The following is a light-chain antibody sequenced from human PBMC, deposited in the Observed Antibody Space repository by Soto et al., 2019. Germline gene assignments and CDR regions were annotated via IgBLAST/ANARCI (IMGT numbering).Light chain of an antibody. CDR2: AAS. J-gene: IGKJ1*01. V-gene: IGKV1-39*01. CDR1: QSISSY. CDR3: QHYNSYSEA. Sequence: DIQMTQSPSSLSASVGDRVTITCRASQSISSYLHWYQQKPGKAPKLLIYAASNLQSGVPSRFSASGSGTDFTLTLNSLQPDDFATYYCQHYNSYSEAFGQGTKVELK.